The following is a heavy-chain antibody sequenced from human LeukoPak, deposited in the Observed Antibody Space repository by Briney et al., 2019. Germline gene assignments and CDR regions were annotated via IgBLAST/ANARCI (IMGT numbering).Heavy chain of an antibody. CDR2: ISGSGGST. CDR3: ARDLQCGGDCHYDAFDI. V-gene: IGHV3-23*01. D-gene: IGHD2-21*02. J-gene: IGHJ3*02. Sequence: GGSLRLSCAASGFTFSSYAMSWVRQAPGKGLEWVSAISGSGGSTYYADSVKGRFTISRDNSKNTLYLQMNSLRVEDTAVYYCARDLQCGGDCHYDAFDIWGQGTMVTVS. CDR1: GFTFSSYA.